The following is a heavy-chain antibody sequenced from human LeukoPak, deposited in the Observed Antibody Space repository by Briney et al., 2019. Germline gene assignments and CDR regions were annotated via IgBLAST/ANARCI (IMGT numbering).Heavy chain of an antibody. V-gene: IGHV3-30*02. Sequence: GGSLRLSCAASGFTFSSYGIHWVRQAPGKGLEWVAFILYDGSNKYYADSVKGRFTVSRDNSKNTLYLQMNSLRAEDTGVYYCAKGLSVPNCGGDRYLNSMDVWGKGTTVTVSS. D-gene: IGHD2-21*02. CDR3: AKGLSVPNCGGDRYLNSMDV. CDR2: ILYDGSNK. J-gene: IGHJ6*03. CDR1: GFTFSSYG.